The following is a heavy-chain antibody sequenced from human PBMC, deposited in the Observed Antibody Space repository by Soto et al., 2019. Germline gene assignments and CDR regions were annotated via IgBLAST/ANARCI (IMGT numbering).Heavy chain of an antibody. CDR3: ARILSGFTYGSRQFYFDY. V-gene: IGHV4-4*07. D-gene: IGHD3-10*01. CDR2: VFPGGPT. J-gene: IGHJ4*02. Sequence: SETLSLTCTVSGDPITSYFWTWLRQPAGKGLEWIGHVFPGGPTSHNSSLKSRVSMSVDTSKNQFSLTLTSVTAADTAVYYCARILSGFTYGSRQFYFDYWGQGTLVTVSS. CDR1: GDPITSYF.